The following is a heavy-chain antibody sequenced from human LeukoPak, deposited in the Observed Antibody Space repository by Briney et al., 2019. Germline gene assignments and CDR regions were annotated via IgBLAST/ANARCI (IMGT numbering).Heavy chain of an antibody. D-gene: IGHD5-18*01. Sequence: ASVKVSCKASGFTFSSYGISWVRQAPGQGLEWMGWISSSSGNTNYAQKFQGRVTMTRDTSISTAYMELSRLRSDDTAVYYCARSHHPRHRYSYGYIIWGQGTLVTVSS. J-gene: IGHJ4*02. CDR2: ISSSSGNT. CDR1: GFTFSSYG. V-gene: IGHV1-18*01. CDR3: ARSHHPRHRYSYGYII.